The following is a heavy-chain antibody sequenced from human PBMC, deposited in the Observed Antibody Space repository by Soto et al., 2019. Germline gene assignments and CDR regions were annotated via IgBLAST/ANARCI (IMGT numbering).Heavy chain of an antibody. V-gene: IGHV1-46*01. CDR1: GYTFTSYY. CDR3: ARDLRGYSYLDY. J-gene: IGHJ4*02. D-gene: IGHD5-18*01. CDR2: INPSGGST. Sequence: SVKVSFKASGYTFTSYYMHWLRQAPGQGLEWMGIINPSGGSTSYAQKFQGRVTMTRDTSTSTVYMELSSLRSEDTAVYYCARDLRGYSYLDYWGQGALVTVSS.